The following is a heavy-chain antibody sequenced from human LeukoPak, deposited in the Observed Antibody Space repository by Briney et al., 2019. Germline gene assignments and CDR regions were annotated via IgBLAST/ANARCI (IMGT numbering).Heavy chain of an antibody. Sequence: PSETLSLTCTVSGGSISSGSYYWSWIRQPAEKTLEWIGRIYTSGSTNYNPSLKSRVTISVDTSKNQLSLKLSSVTAADTAVYYCARDLWFGAGRVLDIWGQGTMVTVSS. CDR3: ARDLWFGAGRVLDI. J-gene: IGHJ3*02. D-gene: IGHD3-10*01. CDR2: IYTSGST. CDR1: GGSISSGSYY. V-gene: IGHV4-61*02.